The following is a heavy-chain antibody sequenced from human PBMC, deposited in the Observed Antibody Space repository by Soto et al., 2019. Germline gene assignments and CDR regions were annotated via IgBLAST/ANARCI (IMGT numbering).Heavy chain of an antibody. CDR2: ISGSGGST. D-gene: IGHD3-3*01. Sequence: GGSLRLSCAASGFTFSSYAMSWVRQAPGKGLEWVSAISGSGGSTYYADSVKGRFTISRDNSKNTLYLQMNSLRDEDTAVYYCAKDNIVLRFLEWLLLELDYWGQGTLVTVSS. CDR1: GFTFSSYA. V-gene: IGHV3-23*01. CDR3: AKDNIVLRFLEWLLLELDY. J-gene: IGHJ4*02.